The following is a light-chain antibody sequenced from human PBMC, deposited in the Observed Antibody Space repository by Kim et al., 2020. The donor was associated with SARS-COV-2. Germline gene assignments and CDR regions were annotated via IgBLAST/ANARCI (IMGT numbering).Light chain of an antibody. CDR2: DAS. J-gene: IGKJ2*01. CDR1: QSVSSY. Sequence: SLSPGERATPSCRASQSVSSYLAWYQQKPGQAPRLLIYDASNRATGIPARFSGSGSGTDFTLTISSLEPEDFALYYCQQRGDWPYTFGQGTKLEI. CDR3: QQRGDWPYT. V-gene: IGKV3-11*01.